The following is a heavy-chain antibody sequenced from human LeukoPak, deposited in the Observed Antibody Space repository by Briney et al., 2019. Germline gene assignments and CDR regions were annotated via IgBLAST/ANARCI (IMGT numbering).Heavy chain of an antibody. CDR2: IYYTGGT. CDR1: GGSINNYY. D-gene: IGHD5-24*01. J-gene: IGHJ6*02. Sequence: SETLSLTRILSGGSINNYYWTWIRQPPGKGLEWIGYIYYTGGTNYNPSLKSRVTISEDMSKNQFSLRLTSVTAADTAIYYCARVSPFLDSDGYKVYGMDVWGQGTTVTVSS. V-gene: IGHV4-59*08. CDR3: ARVSPFLDSDGYKVYGMDV.